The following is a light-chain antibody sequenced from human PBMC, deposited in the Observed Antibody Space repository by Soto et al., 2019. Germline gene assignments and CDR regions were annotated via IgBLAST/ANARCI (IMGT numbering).Light chain of an antibody. CDR3: QQGYT. CDR1: QSVSSSY. J-gene: IGKJ2*01. Sequence: EIVLTQSPGTLSLSPGERATLSCRASQSVSSSYLAWYQQKPGQAPRLLIYGASSRATGIPDRFSGSGFGTDFTLTISRLEPEDFAVYYCQQGYTFGQGTKLEIK. CDR2: GAS. V-gene: IGKV3-20*01.